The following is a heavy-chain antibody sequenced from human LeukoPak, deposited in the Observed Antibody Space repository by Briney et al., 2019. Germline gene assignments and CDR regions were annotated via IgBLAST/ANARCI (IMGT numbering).Heavy chain of an antibody. CDR3: ARDGYYYGSGITGPLTYYFDY. D-gene: IGHD3-10*01. J-gene: IGHJ4*02. CDR2: ISYDGSNK. Sequence: QPGRSLRLSCEASGLTFSSYTMHWVRQAPGKGLEWVAIISYDGSNKYYADSVKGRFTISRDNSKNTLYLQMNSLRTEDTAVYYCARDGYYYGSGITGPLTYYFDYWGQGTLVTVSS. V-gene: IGHV3-30*04. CDR1: GLTFSSYT.